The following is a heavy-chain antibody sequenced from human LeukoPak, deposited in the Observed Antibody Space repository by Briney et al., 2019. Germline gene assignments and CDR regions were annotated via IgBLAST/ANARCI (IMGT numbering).Heavy chain of an antibody. D-gene: IGHD3-10*01. Sequence: GGSLRLSCAASGFTFSSYAMSWVRQAPGNGLEWVSAISGSGGSTYYADSVKGRFTISRDNSKNTLSLQMNNLRAEDTAIYYCVRGTYYYGSGSYYNLDYWGQGTLVTVSS. CDR1: GFTFSSYA. CDR3: VRGTYYYGSGSYYNLDY. J-gene: IGHJ4*02. V-gene: IGHV3-23*01. CDR2: ISGSGGST.